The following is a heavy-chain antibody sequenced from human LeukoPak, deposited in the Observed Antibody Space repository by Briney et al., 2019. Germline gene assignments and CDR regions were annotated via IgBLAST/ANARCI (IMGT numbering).Heavy chain of an antibody. D-gene: IGHD3-22*01. CDR3: ARQGFYYYDSSGYYNFDY. J-gene: IGHJ4*02. Sequence: GESLKISCKGSGYSFTSYWIGWVRQMPGKGLEWMGIIYPGDSDTRYSPSFQGQVTISADKSISTAYLQWSSLKASDTAMYYCARQGFYYYDSSGYYNFDYWGQGTLATVSS. CDR1: GYSFTSYW. CDR2: IYPGDSDT. V-gene: IGHV5-51*01.